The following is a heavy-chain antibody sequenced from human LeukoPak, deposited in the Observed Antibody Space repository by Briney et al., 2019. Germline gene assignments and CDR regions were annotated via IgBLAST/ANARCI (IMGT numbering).Heavy chain of an antibody. CDR3: AKVFRPSYGSGSYYGVDV. V-gene: IGHV3-23*01. J-gene: IGHJ6*02. CDR2: IRESGGYT. Sequence: GGSLRLSCAASGFTFSSYAMSWVRQAPGEGLEWVSGIRESGGYTYYADSVKGRFTICRDNSKNTLYLQMNSLRAEDTAVYYCAKVFRPSYGSGSYYGVDVWGQGTTVTVSS. D-gene: IGHD3-10*01. CDR1: GFTFSSYA.